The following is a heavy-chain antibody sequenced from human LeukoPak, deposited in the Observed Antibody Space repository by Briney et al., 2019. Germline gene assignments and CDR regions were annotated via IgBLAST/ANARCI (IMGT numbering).Heavy chain of an antibody. J-gene: IGHJ4*02. D-gene: IGHD1-7*01. V-gene: IGHV3-53*01. CDR3: AREALVGNYRGYHFGY. CDR2: IYSDGST. CDR1: GFTVSDNY. Sequence: GGSLRLSCAASGFTVSDNYISWVRQAPGKGLEWVSVIYSDGSTYYADSVKGRFTFSRDISKNTLYLQMNSMRAEDTAVYYCAREALVGNYRGYHFGYWGQGTLVTVSS.